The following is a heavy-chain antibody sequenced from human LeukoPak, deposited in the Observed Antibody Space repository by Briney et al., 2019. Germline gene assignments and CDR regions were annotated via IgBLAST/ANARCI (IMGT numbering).Heavy chain of an antibody. D-gene: IGHD6-13*01. CDR2: IIPILGIA. CDR1: GGTFSSYA. CDR3: ARDSGAAAGTGY. V-gene: IGHV1-69*04. Sequence: EASVKVSCKASGGTFSSYAISWVRQAPGQGLEWMGRIIPILGIANYAQKFQGRVTITADKSTSTAYMELSSLRSEDTAVYYCARDSGAAAGTGYWGQGTLVTVSS. J-gene: IGHJ4*02.